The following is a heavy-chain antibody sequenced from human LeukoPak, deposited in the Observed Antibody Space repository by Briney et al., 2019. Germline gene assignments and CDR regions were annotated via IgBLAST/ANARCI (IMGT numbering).Heavy chain of an antibody. CDR2: ISAYNGNT. V-gene: IGHV1-18*01. CDR3: ARGGYYYDSSGYYYEDAFDI. CDR1: GYTFTSYG. J-gene: IGHJ3*02. Sequence: EASVKVSCKASGYTFTSYGISWVRQAPGQGLEWMGWISAYNGNTNYAQKLQGRVTMTTDTSTSTAYMELRSLRSDDTAVYYCARGGYYYDSSGYYYEDAFDIWGQGAMVTVSS. D-gene: IGHD3-22*01.